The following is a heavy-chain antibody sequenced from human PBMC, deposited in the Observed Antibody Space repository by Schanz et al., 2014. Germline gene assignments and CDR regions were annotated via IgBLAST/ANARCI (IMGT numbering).Heavy chain of an antibody. D-gene: IGHD2-21*01. CDR3: AKGQGAVINNWYFDL. J-gene: IGHJ2*01. V-gene: IGHV3-23*04. CDR2: ISGSGGST. Sequence: EVQVVESGGDLVQPGGSLRLSCAVSGCTFSNYGMGWVRQAPGKGLEWVSAISGSGGSTYYADSVKGRFTISRDNSMNTLSLQMNGLSADDTAIYYCAKGQGAVINNWYFDLWGRGTLVTVSS. CDR1: GCTFSNYG.